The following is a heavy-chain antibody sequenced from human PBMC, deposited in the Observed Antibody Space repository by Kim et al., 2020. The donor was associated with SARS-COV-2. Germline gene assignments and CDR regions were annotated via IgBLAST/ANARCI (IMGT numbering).Heavy chain of an antibody. CDR3: ARVGRFFRITMVRGVISGMEV. Sequence: SETLSLTCAVYGGSFSGYYWSWIRQPPGKGPEWIGEINHSGSTNYNPSLKSRVTISVDTSKNQFSLKLSSVTAAVTAVYYCARVGRFFRITMVRGVISGMEVWGQGTTVTVSS. V-gene: IGHV4-34*01. J-gene: IGHJ6*02. CDR2: INHSGST. CDR1: GGSFSGYY. D-gene: IGHD3-10*01.